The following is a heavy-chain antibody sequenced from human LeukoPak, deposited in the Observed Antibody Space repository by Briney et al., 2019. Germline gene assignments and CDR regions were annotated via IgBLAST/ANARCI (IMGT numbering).Heavy chain of an antibody. Sequence: SVKVSCKASGGTFSSYAISWVRQAPGQGLEWTGRIIPIFGTANYAQKFQGRVTITTDESTSTAYMELSSLRSEDTAVYYCARTARSGYGRFDYWGQGTLVTVSS. V-gene: IGHV1-69*05. D-gene: IGHD3-3*01. J-gene: IGHJ4*02. CDR3: ARTARSGYGRFDY. CDR1: GGTFSSYA. CDR2: IIPIFGTA.